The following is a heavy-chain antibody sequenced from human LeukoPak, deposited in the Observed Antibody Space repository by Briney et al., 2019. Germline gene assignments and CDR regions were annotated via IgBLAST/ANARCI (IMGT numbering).Heavy chain of an antibody. CDR2: ISAYNGNT. CDR3: ARDGPGGKPSNWFDP. Sequence: ASVKVSCKASGYTFTNYGISWVRQAPGQGLEWMGWISAYNGNTNYAQKLQGRVTMTTDTSTSTAYMELRSLRSDDTAIYYCARDGPGGKPSNWFDPWGQGTLVTVSS. D-gene: IGHD4-23*01. J-gene: IGHJ5*02. V-gene: IGHV1-18*01. CDR1: GYTFTNYG.